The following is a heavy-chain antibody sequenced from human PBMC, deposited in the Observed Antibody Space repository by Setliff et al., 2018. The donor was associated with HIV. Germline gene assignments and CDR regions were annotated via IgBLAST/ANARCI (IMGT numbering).Heavy chain of an antibody. D-gene: IGHD2-15*01. J-gene: IGHJ4*02. Sequence: ASVKVSCKVSGYTLTELSMHWVRQAPGKGLEWMGGFDPEDGETIYAQKFQGRVTMTEDTSTDTAYMELSSLRSEDTAVYYCAREAVTRYCSGGSCYSTYFDYWGQGTLVTVSS. CDR3: AREAVTRYCSGGSCYSTYFDY. V-gene: IGHV1-24*01. CDR1: GYTLTELS. CDR2: FDPEDGET.